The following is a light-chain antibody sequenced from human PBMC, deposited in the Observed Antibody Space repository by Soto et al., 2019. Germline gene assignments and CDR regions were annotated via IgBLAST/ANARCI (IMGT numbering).Light chain of an antibody. V-gene: IGKV1-39*01. J-gene: IGKJ3*01. CDR2: GAS. CDR1: QTIRNH. Sequence: DIQMTQSPSSLSASVGDRVTITCRASQTIRNHLNWYQQKPGKAPKVLIYGASSLQSGVPSRFSGSGSGTDFTLTISSLQPEDFATYYCQQSYSTPFTFGPGTKVDIK. CDR3: QQSYSTPFT.